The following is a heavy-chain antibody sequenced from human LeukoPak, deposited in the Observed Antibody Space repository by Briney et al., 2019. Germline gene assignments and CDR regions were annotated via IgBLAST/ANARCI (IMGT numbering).Heavy chain of an antibody. V-gene: IGHV3-21*01. CDR1: GFTFSSYS. Sequence: SGGSLRLSCAASGFTFSSYSINWVRQAPGKGLEWVSSISSSISYIYYADSVKGRFTISRDNAKNSLYLQMNSLRAEDTAVYYCARDAHYDFWSGYYSTWPLGYWGQGTLGTVSS. CDR3: ARDAHYDFWSGYYSTWPLGY. CDR2: ISSSISYI. J-gene: IGHJ4*02. D-gene: IGHD3-3*01.